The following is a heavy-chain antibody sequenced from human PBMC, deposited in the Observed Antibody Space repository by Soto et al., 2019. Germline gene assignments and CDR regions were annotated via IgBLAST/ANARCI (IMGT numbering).Heavy chain of an antibody. Sequence: PGGSLRLSCTASGFTFGDYAMIWFRQAPGKGLEWVGFITSKAYGGTTEYAATVKGRFTISRDDSKSIAYLQMNSLKTDDTAVYYCSRVPPNNRGAPLVYWCQGTLVTVSS. CDR2: ITSKAYGGTT. CDR3: SRVPPNNRGAPLVY. V-gene: IGHV3-49*03. J-gene: IGHJ4*02. D-gene: IGHD3-10*01. CDR1: GFTFGDYA.